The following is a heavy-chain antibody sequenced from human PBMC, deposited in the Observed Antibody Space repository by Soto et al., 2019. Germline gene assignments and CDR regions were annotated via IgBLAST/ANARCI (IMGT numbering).Heavy chain of an antibody. D-gene: IGHD1-1*01. CDR2: IIPIFGTA. Sequence: QVQLVQSGAEVKKPGSSVNVSCKASVGTFSSYAISWVRQAPGQGLEWMGGIIPIFGTANYAQKFQGRVTITADESTSTAYMELSSLRSEDTAVYYCATPTGTAPRRFYYYYGMDVWGQGTTVTVSS. V-gene: IGHV1-69*01. CDR1: VGTFSSYA. CDR3: ATPTGTAPRRFYYYYGMDV. J-gene: IGHJ6*02.